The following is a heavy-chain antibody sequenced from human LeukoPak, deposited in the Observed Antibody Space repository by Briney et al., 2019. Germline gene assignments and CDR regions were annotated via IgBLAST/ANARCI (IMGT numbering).Heavy chain of an antibody. Sequence: TSETLSLTCAVYGGSFSGYYWSWIRQPPGKGLEWIGEINHSGSTNYNPSLKSRVTISVDTSKNQFSLKLSSVTAADTAVYYCAKDRFFQRYCSSTSCYGGIDYWGQGTLVTVSS. V-gene: IGHV4-34*01. J-gene: IGHJ4*02. CDR3: AKDRFFQRYCSSTSCYGGIDY. CDR1: GGSFSGYY. D-gene: IGHD2-2*01. CDR2: INHSGST.